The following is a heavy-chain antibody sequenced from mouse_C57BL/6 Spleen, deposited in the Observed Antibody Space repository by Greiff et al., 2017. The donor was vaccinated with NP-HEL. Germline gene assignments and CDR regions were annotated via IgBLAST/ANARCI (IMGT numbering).Heavy chain of an antibody. CDR3: ARHYGSSSDYFDY. CDR2: IYPGSGST. CDR1: GYTFPSYW. J-gene: IGHJ2*01. Sequence: VQLQQPGAELVKPGASVKMSCKASGYTFPSYWLTWVKQRPGQGLEWIGDIYPGSGSTNSHEQFKSKATLTVDTSSSTADMQLSSLTSEDSAVYYCARHYGSSSDYFDYWGQGTTLTVSS. D-gene: IGHD1-1*01. V-gene: IGHV1-55*01.